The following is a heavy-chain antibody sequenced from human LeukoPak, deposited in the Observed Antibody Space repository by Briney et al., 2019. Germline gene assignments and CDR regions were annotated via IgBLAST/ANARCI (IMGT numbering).Heavy chain of an antibody. CDR1: GYTFTSYY. CDR2: INPSGGST. V-gene: IGHV1-46*01. Sequence: ASVKVSCKASGYTFTSYYMHWVRQAPGQGLEWMGIINPSGGSTSYAQKFQGRVTMTRDTSTSTVYMELRSLRSDDTAVYYCARIGDYGDYGGYYFDYWGQGTLVTVSS. CDR3: ARIGDYGDYGGYYFDY. D-gene: IGHD4-17*01. J-gene: IGHJ4*02.